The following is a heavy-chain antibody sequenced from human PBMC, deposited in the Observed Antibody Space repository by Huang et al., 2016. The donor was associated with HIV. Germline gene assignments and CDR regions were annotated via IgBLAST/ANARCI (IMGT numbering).Heavy chain of an antibody. V-gene: IGHV4-34*01. CDR3: ARGPDYYDSSGREAFDI. CDR1: GGSFSGYY. J-gene: IGHJ3*02. D-gene: IGHD3-22*01. Sequence: QVQLQQWGAGLLKPSETLSLTCAVYGGSFSGYYWSWIRQPPGKGVEWIGEVNHSGSNNDSPARESRVTISVDTSKTKFSRKLNSVTAADTAVYYCARGPDYYDSSGREAFDIWGQGTMVTVSS. CDR2: VNHSGSN.